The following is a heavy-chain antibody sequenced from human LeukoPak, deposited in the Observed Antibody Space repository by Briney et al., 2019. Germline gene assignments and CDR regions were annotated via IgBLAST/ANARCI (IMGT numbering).Heavy chain of an antibody. D-gene: IGHD3-22*01. J-gene: IGHJ4*02. Sequence: ASVKVSCKASGYTFTGYYMHWVRQAPGQGLEWMGWINPNSGGTNYAQKFQGRVTMTRDTSISTAYMELRSLRSDDTAVYYCARFLTYYYDSSGYYYFDYWGQGTLVTVSS. CDR2: INPNSGGT. CDR3: ARFLTYYYDSSGYYYFDY. V-gene: IGHV1-2*02. CDR1: GYTFTGYY.